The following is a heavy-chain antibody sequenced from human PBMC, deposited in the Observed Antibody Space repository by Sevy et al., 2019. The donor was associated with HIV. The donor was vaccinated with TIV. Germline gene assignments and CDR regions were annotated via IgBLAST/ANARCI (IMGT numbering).Heavy chain of an antibody. Sequence: ASVKVSCKASGGTFNNYAISWVRQAPGQGLQWLGGIIPIFGTSDYAQKFEGRVTITADEFTTTAYLELSSLRSEDTAVYYGAKASEKYQLVYGRGQVAFDIWGQGTMVTVSS. CDR1: GGTFNNYA. CDR3: AKASEKYQLVYGRGQVAFDI. V-gene: IGHV1-69*13. D-gene: IGHD2-2*02. J-gene: IGHJ3*02. CDR2: IIPIFGTS.